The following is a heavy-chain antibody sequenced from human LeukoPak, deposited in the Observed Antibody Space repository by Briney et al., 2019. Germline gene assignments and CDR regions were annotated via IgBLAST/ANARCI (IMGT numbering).Heavy chain of an antibody. CDR2: MNPNSGNT. CDR3: ASTTVTTTLRYYVHRGSMGV. CDR1: GYTFTSYD. J-gene: IGHJ6*02. Sequence: GASVKVSCEASGYTFTSYDINWVRQATGQGLEWMGWMNPNSGNTGYAQKFQGRVTMTRNTSISTAYMELSSLRSEDTAVYYCASTTVTTTLRYYVHRGSMGVWGQGTTVTVSS. D-gene: IGHD4-17*01. V-gene: IGHV1-8*01.